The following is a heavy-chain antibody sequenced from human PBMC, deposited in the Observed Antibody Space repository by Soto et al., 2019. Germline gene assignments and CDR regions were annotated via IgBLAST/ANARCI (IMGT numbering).Heavy chain of an antibody. Sequence: ASVKVSCKASGYTFTGYYMHWVRQAPGQGLEWMGWINPNSGGTNYAQKFQGWVTMTRDTSISTAYMELSRLRSDDTAVYYCARESTWLLGYYYGMDVWGQGTTVTVSS. J-gene: IGHJ6*02. CDR1: GYTFTGYY. V-gene: IGHV1-2*04. CDR2: INPNSGGT. D-gene: IGHD3-22*01. CDR3: ARESTWLLGYYYGMDV.